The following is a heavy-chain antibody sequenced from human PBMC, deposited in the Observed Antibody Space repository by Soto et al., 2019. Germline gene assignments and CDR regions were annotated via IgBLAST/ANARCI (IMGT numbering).Heavy chain of an antibody. Sequence: QVQLQEAVPGLVKPSETLSLTCTVSGGSISSYYWSWIRQPPGQGLEWIGYIYYIGSTNYNPSLKPRVTISVDTSKNQFSLKLSSVTAADTAVYYCARRARFGELLLGYYMDGWGKGTTVTVSS. CDR3: ARRARFGELLLGYYMDG. CDR1: GGSISSYY. V-gene: IGHV4-59*08. D-gene: IGHD3-10*01. J-gene: IGHJ6*03. CDR2: IYYIGST.